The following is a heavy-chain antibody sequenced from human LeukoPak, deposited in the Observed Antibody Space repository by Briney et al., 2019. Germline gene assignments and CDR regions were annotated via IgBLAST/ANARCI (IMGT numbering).Heavy chain of an antibody. V-gene: IGHV1-8*01. CDR2: MNPNSGNT. J-gene: IGHJ1*01. CDR1: GYTFTSYD. Sequence: GASVKVSCKASGYTFTSYDINWVRQATGQGLEWMGWMNPNSGNTGYAQKFQGRVTMTRNTSISTAYMELSSLRSEDTAVYYCARGDYGGFLSAEYFQHWGQGTLVTVSS. D-gene: IGHD4-23*01. CDR3: ARGDYGGFLSAEYFQH.